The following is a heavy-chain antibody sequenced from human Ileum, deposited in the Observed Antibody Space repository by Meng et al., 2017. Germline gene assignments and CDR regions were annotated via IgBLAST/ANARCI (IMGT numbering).Heavy chain of an antibody. Sequence: GESLKISCATSGFTFSSYSLTWVRQAPGKGLEWVSSICRTSTYIYYADSVRGRFTISRDDAKNSLYLQMNSLRVEDTALYYCARMDDFLWGTYHYSLGSPDYWGQGTLVTVSS. V-gene: IGHV3-21*01. D-gene: IGHD3-16*02. J-gene: IGHJ4*02. CDR2: ICRTSTYI. CDR3: ARMDDFLWGTYHYSLGSPDY. CDR1: GFTFSSYS.